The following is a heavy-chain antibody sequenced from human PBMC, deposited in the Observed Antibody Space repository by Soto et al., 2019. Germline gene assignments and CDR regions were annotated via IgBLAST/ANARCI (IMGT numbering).Heavy chain of an antibody. Sequence: QITLKESGPTMVKPTQTLTLTCTFSGFSLNTRAVGVGWIRQPPGGALEWLALINWNDDERYCPSLKDRLTITTDTSKNHVDLTMTIIDPADTATYYCAHCHHLGGFDIWGQGTSVTVSS. V-gene: IGHV2-5*01. D-gene: IGHD3-10*01. CDR3: AHCHHLGGFDI. CDR1: GFSLNTRAVG. CDR2: INWNDDE. J-gene: IGHJ3*02.